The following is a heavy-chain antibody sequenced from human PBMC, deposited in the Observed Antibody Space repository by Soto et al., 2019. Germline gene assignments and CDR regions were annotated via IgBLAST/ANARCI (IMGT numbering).Heavy chain of an antibody. Sequence: GGSLRLSCAASGFAVSANYVSWVRQAPGKGLEWVSLIYTDGTTYYADSVKGRFTFSRDNSKNSLYLQMNSLRAEDTAVYYCTRVSSPLPDNFFDPSGPGTLVTV. D-gene: IGHD6-6*01. J-gene: IGHJ5*02. CDR2: IYTDGTT. V-gene: IGHV3-53*01. CDR3: TRVSSPLPDNFFDP. CDR1: GFAVSANY.